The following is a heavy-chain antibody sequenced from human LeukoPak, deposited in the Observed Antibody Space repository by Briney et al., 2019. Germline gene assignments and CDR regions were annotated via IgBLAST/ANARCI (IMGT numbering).Heavy chain of an antibody. Sequence: SETLSLTCTVSGGSLSSGYWSWIRQPAGKGLEWIGRIYTSGNTDYNPSLKSRVTISGDTSKNQLSLKLSSVTAADTAVYFCARYSGWYYFDYWGQGTVVTVSS. CDR3: ARYSGWYYFDY. CDR2: IYTSGNT. V-gene: IGHV4-4*07. CDR1: GGSLSSGY. D-gene: IGHD6-19*01. J-gene: IGHJ4*02.